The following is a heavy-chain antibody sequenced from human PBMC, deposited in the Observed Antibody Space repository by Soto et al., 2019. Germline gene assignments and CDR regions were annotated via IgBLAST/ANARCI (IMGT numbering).Heavy chain of an antibody. V-gene: IGHV1-2*04. CDR3: ARGAGYCSGGSCYSN. D-gene: IGHD2-15*01. CDR2: INPNSGGT. J-gene: IGHJ4*02. Sequence: QVQLVQSGAEVKKPGASVKVSCKASGYTFTGYYMHWVRQAPGQGLEWMGWINPNSGGTNYAQKFQGWVPMTRDTSISTAYMELSRLRSDDTAGYYCARGAGYCSGGSCYSNWGQGTLVTVSS. CDR1: GYTFTGYY.